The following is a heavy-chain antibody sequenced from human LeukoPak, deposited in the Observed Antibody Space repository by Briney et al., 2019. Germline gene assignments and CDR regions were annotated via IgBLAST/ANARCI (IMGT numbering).Heavy chain of an antibody. CDR2: INTYNGNT. CDR3: ARAVAARYFHYYYYMDV. CDR1: GYTFTNYA. V-gene: IGHV1-18*01. D-gene: IGHD6-6*01. J-gene: IGHJ6*03. Sequence: ASVKVSCKAFGYTFTNYAISWVRQAPGQGLEWMGWINTYNGNTNFARKLQGRVTMTTDTSTTTAYMELMSLRSDDTAVYYCARAVAARYFHYYYYMDVWGQGTLVTVSS.